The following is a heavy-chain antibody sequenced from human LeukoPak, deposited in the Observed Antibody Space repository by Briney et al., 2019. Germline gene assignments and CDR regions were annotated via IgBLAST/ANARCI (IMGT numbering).Heavy chain of an antibody. V-gene: IGHV5-51*01. CDR2: ISPGDSET. J-gene: IGHJ5*02. D-gene: IGHD6-25*01. CDR3: ARQRYTTGSYLGPFDP. CDR1: GYDFSNHW. Sequence: GESLKISCQGSGYDFSNHWIGWVRLMPGKGLEWMGIISPGDSETRYSPSFQSQVTISVDKSITTAYLQWSSLKASDTAMYYCARQRYTTGSYLGPFDPWGQGTLVTVSS.